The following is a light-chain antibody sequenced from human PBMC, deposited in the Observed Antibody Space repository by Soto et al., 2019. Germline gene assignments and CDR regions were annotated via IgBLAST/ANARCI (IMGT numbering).Light chain of an antibody. Sequence: MTESPATLSLSPGERATLSCRASQTIYSNVACYQQRPGQAPRLLIYRASATATGIPARFSGSRSGTEFTLTIGSLQYEDSAVYYCQQYKNLCTFGQGTKV. V-gene: IGKV3-15*01. CDR3: QQYKNLCT. CDR2: RAS. J-gene: IGKJ1*01. CDR1: QTIYSN.